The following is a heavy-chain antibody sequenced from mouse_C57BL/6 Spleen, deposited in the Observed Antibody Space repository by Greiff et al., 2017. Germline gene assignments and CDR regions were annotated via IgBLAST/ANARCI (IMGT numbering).Heavy chain of an antibody. Sequence: QVQLKQPGAELVKPGASVKMSCKASGYTFTSYWITWVKQRPGQGLEWIGDIYPGSGSTNYNEKFKSKATLTVDTSSSTAYMQLSSLTSEDSAVYYCARGGDYDKGYYFDYWGQGTTLTVSS. J-gene: IGHJ2*01. CDR2: IYPGSGST. CDR3: ARGGDYDKGYYFDY. CDR1: GYTFTSYW. D-gene: IGHD2-4*01. V-gene: IGHV1-55*01.